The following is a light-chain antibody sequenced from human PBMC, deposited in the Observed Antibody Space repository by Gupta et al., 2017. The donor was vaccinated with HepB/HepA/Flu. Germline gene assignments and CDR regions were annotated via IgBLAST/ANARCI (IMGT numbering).Light chain of an antibody. CDR2: EVS. CDR1: SSDVGSYNL. Sequence: QSALTHPASVSGSPGQSITISCTGTSSDVGSYNLVSWYQQHPGKAPKLMIYEVSKRPSGVSNRFSGSKSGNTASLTSAGLQAEDEADYYCCSYAGSSTVVFGGGTKLTVL. CDR3: CSYAGSSTVV. J-gene: IGLJ2*01. V-gene: IGLV2-23*02.